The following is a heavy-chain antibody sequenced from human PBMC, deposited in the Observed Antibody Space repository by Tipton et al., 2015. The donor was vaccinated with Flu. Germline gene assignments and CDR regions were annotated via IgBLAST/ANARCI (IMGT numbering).Heavy chain of an antibody. V-gene: IGHV1-69*18. CDR1: GGTFSSYA. CDR2: IIPIFGTA. CDR3: AGVGGDYYDSSGYERLDY. J-gene: IGHJ4*02. D-gene: IGHD3-22*01. Sequence: QLVQSGAEVKRPGSSVKVSCKASGGTFSSYAISWVRQAPGQGLEWMGRIIPIFGTANYAQKFQGRVTITADESTSTAYMELSSLSAEDTAVYYCAGVGGDYYDSSGYERLDYGGQGTLVNVSS.